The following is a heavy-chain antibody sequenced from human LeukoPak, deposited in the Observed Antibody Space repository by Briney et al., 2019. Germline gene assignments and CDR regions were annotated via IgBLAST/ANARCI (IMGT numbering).Heavy chain of an antibody. CDR3: ARWVTADRGKKDAFDM. V-gene: IGHV5-51*01. D-gene: IGHD2-21*02. CDR2: IIPADSST. J-gene: IGHJ3*02. Sequence: GEPLKISCKASGYSFTTYCIGWVRHMPPKGLEWMGIIIPADSSTRYSPPFQGQHSASADKSMTTAYLQWSTLRPSETATYFCARWVTADRGKKDAFDMWGEGTMVTV. CDR1: GYSFTTYC.